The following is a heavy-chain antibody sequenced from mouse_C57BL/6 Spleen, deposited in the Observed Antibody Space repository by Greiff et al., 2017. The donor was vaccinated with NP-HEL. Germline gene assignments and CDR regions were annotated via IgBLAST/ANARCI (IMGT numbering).Heavy chain of an antibody. V-gene: IGHV14-2*01. J-gene: IGHJ2*01. CDR3: ARNWGFDY. CDR2: IDPEDGET. D-gene: IGHD4-1*01. CDR1: GFNIKDYY. Sequence: VQLQQSGAELVKPGASVKLSTASGFNIKDYYMHWVKQRTEQGLEWIGRIDPEDGETKYAPKFQGKATITADTSSNTAYLQLSSLTSEDTAVYYCARNWGFDYWGQGTTLTVSS.